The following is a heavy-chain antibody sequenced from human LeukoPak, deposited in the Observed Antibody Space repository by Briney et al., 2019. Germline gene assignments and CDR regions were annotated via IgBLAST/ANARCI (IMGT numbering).Heavy chain of an antibody. Sequence: PSETLSLTCTVSGGSIRNSYWSWIRQPPGKGLEWIGYIFYNGDTNYNPSLKGRVTMSVDTSKNQFSLKLSSVTAADTAVYYCARSWKLRYFDWFRIGKRTAGDYYFDYWGQGTLVTVSS. V-gene: IGHV4-59*08. CDR1: GGSIRNSY. J-gene: IGHJ4*02. CDR2: IFYNGDT. D-gene: IGHD3-9*01. CDR3: ARSWKLRYFDWFRIGKRTAGDYYFDY.